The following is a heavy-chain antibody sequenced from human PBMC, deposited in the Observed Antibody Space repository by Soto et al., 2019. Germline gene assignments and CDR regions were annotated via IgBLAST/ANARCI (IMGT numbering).Heavy chain of an antibody. Sequence: LSLTCAVSGGSISIVGYSWSWIRQPPGKGLEWIGYIYHSGSTYYNPSLKSRVTISVDRSKNQFSLKLSPVTAADTAVYYCARLKLPGYSSSWYEWYYFDYWGQGTLVTVSS. CDR2: IYHSGST. CDR3: ARLKLPGYSSSWYEWYYFDY. CDR1: GGSISIVGYS. V-gene: IGHV4-30-2*01. J-gene: IGHJ4*02. D-gene: IGHD6-13*01.